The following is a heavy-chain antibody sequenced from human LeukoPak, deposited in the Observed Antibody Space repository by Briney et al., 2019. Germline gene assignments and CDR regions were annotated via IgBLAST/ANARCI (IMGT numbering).Heavy chain of an antibody. V-gene: IGHV3-74*01. D-gene: IGHD2-15*01. CDR1: GLAFSAYK. CDR2: ISTDGYTT. J-gene: IGHJ4*02. Sequence: WGSLRLSCAASGLAFSAYKMHWVRQAPRKGLVWVSRISTDGYTTDYADFVQGRFTASRDNTKNTWSLEMNSLRAEDTAVYYCVVGGSPGYWGQGTLVTVSS. CDR3: VVGGSPGY.